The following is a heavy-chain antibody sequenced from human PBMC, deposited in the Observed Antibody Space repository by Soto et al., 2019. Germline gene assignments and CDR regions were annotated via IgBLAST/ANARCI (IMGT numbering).Heavy chain of an antibody. CDR1: GYTFTSAG. J-gene: IGHJ4*02. V-gene: IGHV1-18*01. CDR3: ARDLDGSGSYYTGY. Sequence: QVQLVQSGAEVKNPGTSVKVSCKASGYTFTSAGISWVRQAPGQGLEWMGWISAYNGNIKYAQKLQGRVTLITDTSTSTAYMELRSLTSDDTAVYYCARDLDGSGSYYTGYWGQGTLVTVSA. CDR2: ISAYNGNI. D-gene: IGHD3-10*01.